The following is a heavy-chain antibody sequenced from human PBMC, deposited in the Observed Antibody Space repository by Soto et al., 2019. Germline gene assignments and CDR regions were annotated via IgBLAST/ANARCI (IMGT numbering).Heavy chain of an antibody. V-gene: IGHV3-21*01. J-gene: IGHJ5*02. CDR1: GFTFSSYG. Sequence: GGSLRLSCAASGFTFSSYGMNWVRQAPGKGLEWVSSISSSSSYIYYADSVKGRFTISRDNAKNSLYLQVNSLRAEDAAVYYCARDPTRVVPAAMSWFDPWGQGTLVTVSS. CDR2: ISSSSSYI. CDR3: ARDPTRVVPAAMSWFDP. D-gene: IGHD2-2*01.